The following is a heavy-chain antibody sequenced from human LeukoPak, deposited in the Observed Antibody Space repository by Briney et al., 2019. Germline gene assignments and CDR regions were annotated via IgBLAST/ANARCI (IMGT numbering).Heavy chain of an antibody. D-gene: IGHD3-3*01. CDR3: ARGEWGSSWRGGVDY. J-gene: IGHJ4*02. CDR1: GFTFSDYE. CDR2: ITKTGASI. Sequence: GGSLRLSCVASGFTFSDYEMHWIRQAPGKGLEWVSYITKTGASIYYAPSVRGRFTISSDTADNSLYLQMNSLRAEDTAVYYCARGEWGSSWRGGVDYWGQGTLVTVSS. V-gene: IGHV3-11*01.